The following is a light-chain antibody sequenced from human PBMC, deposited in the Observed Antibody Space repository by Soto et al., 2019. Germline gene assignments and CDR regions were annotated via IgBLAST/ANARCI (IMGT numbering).Light chain of an antibody. J-gene: IGKJ1*01. V-gene: IGKV1-5*01. CDR3: QQYNSYPWT. CDR2: DAS. CDR1: QNINTW. Sequence: DIQMTQSPSTLSAFVGDRVTITCRASQNINTWLAWYQQKPVKAPKLLIYDASTLESGVPSRFSGSGAGTEFTLTIRSLQPDDVGTFYYQQYNSYPWTFGQGTKVEIK.